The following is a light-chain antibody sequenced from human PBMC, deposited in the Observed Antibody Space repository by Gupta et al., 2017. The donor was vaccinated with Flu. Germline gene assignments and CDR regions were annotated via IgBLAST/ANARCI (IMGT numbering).Light chain of an antibody. V-gene: IGKV1-39*01. CDR3: QQSDSSPYT. J-gene: IGKJ2*01. CDR1: QNIRTY. Sequence: PSSLSASVGDRVTSTFRASQNIRTYVNCYQQKPGKAPKLLIYAASNLQSGVPSRFSGSGSGTDFPLTISRLQPEDFATYYCQQSDSSPYTFGQGTKLDIK. CDR2: AAS.